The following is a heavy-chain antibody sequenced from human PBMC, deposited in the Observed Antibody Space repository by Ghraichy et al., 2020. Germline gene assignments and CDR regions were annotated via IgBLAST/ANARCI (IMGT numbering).Heavy chain of an antibody. V-gene: IGHV3-48*03. Sequence: GGSLRLSCAASGFTFSSYEMNWVRQAPGKGLEWVSYISSSGSTIYYADSVKGRFTISRDNAKNSLYLQMNSLRAEDTAVYYCARAYCGGDCYSLPLFDYWGQGTLVTVSS. CDR3: ARAYCGGDCYSLPLFDY. D-gene: IGHD2-21*01. CDR1: GFTFSSYE. CDR2: ISSSGSTI. J-gene: IGHJ4*02.